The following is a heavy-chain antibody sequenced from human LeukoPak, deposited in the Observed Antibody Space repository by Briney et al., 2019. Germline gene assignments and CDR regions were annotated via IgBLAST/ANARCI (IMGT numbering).Heavy chain of an antibody. CDR1: VGSITYGSYY. CDR2: THKSGTT. Sequence: PSETLSLTCTVSVGSITYGSYYWSWIRQPAGEGLEWIGRTHKSGTTHYNPSLRSRVILSLDMSKNQFSLQLSSLTASDTAVYYCARASWHYLERWGQGSLVTVSS. J-gene: IGHJ4*02. V-gene: IGHV4-61*02. D-gene: IGHD1-7*01. CDR3: ARASWHYLER.